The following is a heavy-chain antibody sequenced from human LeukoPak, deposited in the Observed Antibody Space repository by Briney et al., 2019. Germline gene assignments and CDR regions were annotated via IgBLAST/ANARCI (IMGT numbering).Heavy chain of an antibody. V-gene: IGHV2-5*01. CDR3: AHPLEVQWLVAFDS. CDR2: IYWNGGI. D-gene: IGHD6-19*01. CDR1: GLSLRSSGVG. J-gene: IGHJ4*02. Sequence: SGPTLVKPTQTLTLTCTLSGLSLRSSGVGVGRIRQPPGKALEWLALIYWNGGIRYSRSLKRRLTINNNTSKNLVVLTMTNMDPVDTATYYCAHPLEVQWLVAFDSWGQGTLVTASS.